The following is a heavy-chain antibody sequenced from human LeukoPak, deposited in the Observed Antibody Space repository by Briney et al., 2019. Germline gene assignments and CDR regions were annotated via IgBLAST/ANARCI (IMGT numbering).Heavy chain of an antibody. CDR1: GGSFSGYY. CDR2: INHSGST. CDR3: ASSPRAPHFYDSSGTRGGY. V-gene: IGHV4-34*01. J-gene: IGHJ4*02. D-gene: IGHD3-22*01. Sequence: PSETPSLTCAVYGGSFSGYYWSWIRQPPGKGLEWMGEINHSGSTNYNPSLKSRVTISVDTSKNQFFLKLSSVTAADTAVYYCASSPRAPHFYDSSGTRGGYWGQGTLVTVSS.